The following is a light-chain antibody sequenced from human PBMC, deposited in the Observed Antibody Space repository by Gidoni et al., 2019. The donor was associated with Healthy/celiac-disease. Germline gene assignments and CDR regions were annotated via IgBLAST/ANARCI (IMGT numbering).Light chain of an antibody. CDR3: CSYAGSYTFDVV. CDR2: AVS. CDR1: SSDVGGYNY. Sequence: QSALTQPRPVSGSPGQSVTISCTGTSSDVGGYNYVSWYQQHPGKAPKLMIYAVSKRPSGVPDRFSGSKSGNTASLTISGLQAEDEADYYCCSYAGSYTFDVVFGGGTKLTVL. J-gene: IGLJ2*01. V-gene: IGLV2-11*01.